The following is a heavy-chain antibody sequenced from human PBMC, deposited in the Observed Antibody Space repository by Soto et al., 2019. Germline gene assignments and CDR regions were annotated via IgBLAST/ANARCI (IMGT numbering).Heavy chain of an antibody. D-gene: IGHD6-19*01. V-gene: IGHV3-30*03. CDR1: GFTFSDYA. CDR2: VSHDGRNT. Sequence: VQLVESGGGVVQPGRSLRLSCAASGFTFSDYAMHWVRQAPGKGLEWVAVVSHDGRNTHYADSVKGRFTISRDSSKNTDSLEMTSVRHEDTAVYYCATGGRQWLVTSDFNYWGQGALVTVSS. CDR3: ATGGRQWLVTSDFNY. J-gene: IGHJ4*02.